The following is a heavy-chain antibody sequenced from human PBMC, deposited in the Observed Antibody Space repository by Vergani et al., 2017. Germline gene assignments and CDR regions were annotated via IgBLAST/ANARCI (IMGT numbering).Heavy chain of an antibody. J-gene: IGHJ6*02. CDR3: ARDMEGYSGYAYGMDV. Sequence: EVQMVESGGGLVKPGGSLRLSCAASGFTFSTYDMHWVRQATGKGLEWVSAIGTAGDTYYPGSVKGRFTISRENAKNSLYLQMNGLRAGDTAVYYCARDMEGYSGYAYGMDVWGQGTTVTVSS. CDR1: GFTFSTYD. D-gene: IGHD5-12*01. CDR2: IGTAGDT. V-gene: IGHV3-13*01.